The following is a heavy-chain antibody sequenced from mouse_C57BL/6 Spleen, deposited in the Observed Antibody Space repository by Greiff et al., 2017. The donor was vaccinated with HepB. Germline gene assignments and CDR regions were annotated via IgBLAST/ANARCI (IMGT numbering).Heavy chain of an antibody. D-gene: IGHD1-1*01. CDR3: TRDYYGSSYGYFDV. Sequence: LKESGEGLVKPGGSLKLSCAASGFTFSSYAMSWVRQTPEKRLEWVAYISSGGDYIYYADTVKGRFTISRDNARNTLYLQMSSLKSEDTAMYYCTRDYYGSSYGYFDVWGTGTTVTVSS. J-gene: IGHJ1*03. CDR1: GFTFSSYA. V-gene: IGHV5-9-1*02. CDR2: ISSGGDYI.